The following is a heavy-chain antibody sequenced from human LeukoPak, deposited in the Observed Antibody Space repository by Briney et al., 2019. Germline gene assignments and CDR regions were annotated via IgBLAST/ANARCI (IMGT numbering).Heavy chain of an antibody. J-gene: IGHJ4*02. CDR1: GYSFTSYW. D-gene: IGHD3-10*01. CDR3: ARHRLGGEWPNYFDY. CDR2: IYPGDSDT. V-gene: IGHV5-51*01. Sequence: GESLKISCKGSGYSFTSYWIGWGRQMPGKGLEWMGIIYPGDSDTRYSPSFQGQVTISADKSISTAYLQWSSLKASDTAMYYCARHRLGGEWPNYFDYWGQGTLVTVSS.